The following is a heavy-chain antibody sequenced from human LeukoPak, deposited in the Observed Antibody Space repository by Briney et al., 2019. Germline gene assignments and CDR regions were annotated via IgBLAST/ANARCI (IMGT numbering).Heavy chain of an antibody. J-gene: IGHJ4*02. D-gene: IGHD4-11*01. V-gene: IGHV1-2*02. Sequence: ASVKVSCKASGYTFTGYYIHWVRQAPGQGLEWMGWINPNSGGTNYAQKFQGRVTMTRDTSISTAYMELSRPTSDDTAVYYCARDATARDYSNSDYWGQGSLVTVSS. CDR3: ARDATARDYSNSDY. CDR2: INPNSGGT. CDR1: GYTFTGYY.